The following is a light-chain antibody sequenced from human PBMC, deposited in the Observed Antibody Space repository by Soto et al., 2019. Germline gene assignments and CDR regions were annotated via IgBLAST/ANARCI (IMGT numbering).Light chain of an antibody. CDR1: TGAVTNDHY. J-gene: IGLJ3*02. Sequence: QSVVTQEHSLTVTPGGTITLACGSSTGAVTNDHYPHWFQQKPGQAPRTLIYDTSNKCSWAPARFSGSLLAGKAALTLSGERPEDEADYYWFLWYSGVGVFGGGTKLTVL. CDR3: FLWYSGVGV. V-gene: IGLV7-46*01. CDR2: DTS.